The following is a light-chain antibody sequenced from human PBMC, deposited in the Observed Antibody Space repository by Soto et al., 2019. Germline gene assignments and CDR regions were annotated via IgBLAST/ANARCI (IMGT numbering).Light chain of an antibody. Sequence: DVQMTQSPSSLSAFVGDRVTITCRASQGIAPYLAWLQQKPGKVRKLLIYATSNLQSGVPSRFSGSGSRTDFTLTINSLQPEDVGTYYCHKYNSSPLTFGGGTKVEIK. CDR2: ATS. J-gene: IGKJ4*01. CDR1: QGIAPY. CDR3: HKYNSSPLT. V-gene: IGKV1-27*01.